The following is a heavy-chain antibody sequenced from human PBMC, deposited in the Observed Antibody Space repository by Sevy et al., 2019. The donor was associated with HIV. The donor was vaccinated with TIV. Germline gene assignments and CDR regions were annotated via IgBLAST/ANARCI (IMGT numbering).Heavy chain of an antibody. Sequence: GGSLRLSCAGSGFIFSDYWLSRVRQSPGKGLEWVATIKQDGSEKYYVDSVKGRFAISRDNGRNSVSLEMTGLRVEDTALYYCSREAGCFNWRPYYFDSWGQGTLVTVSS. V-gene: IGHV3-7*01. CDR1: GFIFSDYW. D-gene: IGHD3-3*01. CDR2: IKQDGSEK. J-gene: IGHJ4*02. CDR3: SREAGCFNWRPYYFDS.